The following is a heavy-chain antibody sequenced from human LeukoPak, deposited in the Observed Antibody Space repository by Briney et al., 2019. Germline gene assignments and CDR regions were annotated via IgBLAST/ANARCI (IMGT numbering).Heavy chain of an antibody. V-gene: IGHV1-18*01. CDR2: ISAYNGNT. D-gene: IGHD3-10*01. CDR1: GYTFTSYG. CDR3: ARVRFGELFRFDY. Sequence: GGSLRLSCAASGYTFTSYGMSWVRQAPGQGLEWVGWISAYNGNTNYAQTLQGRVTMTTDNSTSTAYLQLTSLRSDDTAVYYCARVRFGELFRFDYWGQGTLVTVSS. J-gene: IGHJ4*02.